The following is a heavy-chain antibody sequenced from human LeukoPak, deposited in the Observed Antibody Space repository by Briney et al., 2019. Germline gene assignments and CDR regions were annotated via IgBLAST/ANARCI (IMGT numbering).Heavy chain of an antibody. J-gene: IGHJ4*02. Sequence: VASVKVSCKASGGTFSSYTISWVRQAPGQGLEWVGRIIPILGIANYAQKFQGRVTITADKSTSTAYMELSSLRSEDTAVYYCARGRSSGWYYFDYWGQGTLVTVSS. D-gene: IGHD6-19*01. CDR1: GGTFSSYT. V-gene: IGHV1-69*02. CDR2: IIPILGIA. CDR3: ARGRSSGWYYFDY.